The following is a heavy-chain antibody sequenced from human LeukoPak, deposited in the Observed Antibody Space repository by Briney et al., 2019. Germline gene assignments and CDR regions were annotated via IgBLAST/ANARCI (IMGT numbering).Heavy chain of an antibody. V-gene: IGHV3-23*03. CDR3: AKDKHGYSTTLDWFDP. J-gene: IGHJ5*02. CDR1: GFTFSSYA. D-gene: IGHD6-13*01. CDR2: IYSGGST. Sequence: GGSLRLSCAASGFTFSSYAMTWVRQAPGKGLEWVSVIYSGGSTYYADSVKGRFTISRDSSKNTLYLQMNSLRAEDTAVYYCAKDKHGYSTTLDWFDPWGQGTLVTVSS.